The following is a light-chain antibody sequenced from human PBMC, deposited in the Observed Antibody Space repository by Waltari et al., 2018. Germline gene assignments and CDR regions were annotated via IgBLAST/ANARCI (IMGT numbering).Light chain of an antibody. CDR1: SSNIGADSG. CDR2: NGA. V-gene: IGLV1-40*01. CDR3: HSYDRSLDGVV. Sequence: QSVLTQPPSVSGAPGQTVTISCPGSSSNIGADSGVPWYQQLPGTAPKLLIDNGAKRPSGVPDRFSGSRSGTSASLAITGLQAEDEADYFCHSYDRSLDGVVFGGGTKLTVL. J-gene: IGLJ2*01.